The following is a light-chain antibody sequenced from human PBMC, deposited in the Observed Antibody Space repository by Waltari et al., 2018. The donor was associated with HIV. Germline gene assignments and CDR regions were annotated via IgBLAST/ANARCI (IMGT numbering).Light chain of an antibody. Sequence: QSALTQPASVSGSPGQSIPTSSTGTSSEVGTYTHISWYQLHPGKVPKLMIYDVSKRPSGVSNRFSGSKSGDTASLTISGLQAEDEADYYCCSYAGSGTYVFGTGTKVTVL. CDR2: DVS. V-gene: IGLV2-23*02. CDR1: SSEVGTYTH. J-gene: IGLJ1*01. CDR3: CSYAGSGTYV.